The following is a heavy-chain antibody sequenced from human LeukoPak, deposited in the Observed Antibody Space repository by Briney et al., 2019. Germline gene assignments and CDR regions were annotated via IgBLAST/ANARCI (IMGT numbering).Heavy chain of an antibody. J-gene: IGHJ5*02. CDR1: GGSISSSSFY. CDR2: VYYSGST. Sequence: TSETLSLTCTVSGGSISSSSFYWGWIRQPPGKGLEWIGSVYYSGSTYYNPSFKSRVTISVVPSKNQFSLKLSSVTAADTAVYYCARAGSQTTNLNWFDPWGQGTLVTVSS. V-gene: IGHV4-39*01. D-gene: IGHD3-10*01. CDR3: ARAGSQTTNLNWFDP.